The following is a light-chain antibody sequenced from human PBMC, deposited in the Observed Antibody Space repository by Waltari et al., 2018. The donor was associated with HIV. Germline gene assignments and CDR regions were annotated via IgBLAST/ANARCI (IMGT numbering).Light chain of an antibody. CDR2: EDT. V-gene: IGLV2-23*01. CDR3: CSYAGNTMHVV. CDR1: TSDVGSYNL. Sequence: QSALTQPASVSGSPGQSITISCTGTTSDVGSYNLVSWYQQYAGKAPKLIIYEDTKRPSWIFNRFSGSKAANTASLIISALQAEDEDDYYCCSYAGNTMHVVFGAGTKVTVL. J-gene: IGLJ2*01.